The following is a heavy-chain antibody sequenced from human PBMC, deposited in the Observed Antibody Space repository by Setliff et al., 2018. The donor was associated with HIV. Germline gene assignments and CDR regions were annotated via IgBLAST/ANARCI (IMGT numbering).Heavy chain of an antibody. D-gene: IGHD4-17*01. J-gene: IGHJ5*02. CDR1: GGPLVASNW. CDR2: VYYNGDT. Sequence: LSLTCVVSGGPLVASNWWSWVRQSPGKGLEWIGYVYYNGDTYYNPSLKSRVTISVDTSKNQFSLKLRSVTAADTGIYYCARHRSYGDYDPNWFDPWGQGTLVTVSS. V-gene: IGHV4-4*02. CDR3: ARHRSYGDYDPNWFDP.